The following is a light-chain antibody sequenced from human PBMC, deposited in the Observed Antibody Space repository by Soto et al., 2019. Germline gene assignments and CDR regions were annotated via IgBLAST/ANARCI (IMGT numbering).Light chain of an antibody. CDR3: FSYTANDNWV. CDR1: TSDVGRYNS. J-gene: IGLJ3*02. V-gene: IGLV2-11*01. Sequence: QSALTQPHSVSVAPGQSVTISCTGTTSDVGRYNSVSWYQQLPGKAPKIIISAVRQRPSGVPDRFSGSKSGNTASLTISGLQADDEADYFCFSYTANDNWVFGGGTKLT. CDR2: AVR.